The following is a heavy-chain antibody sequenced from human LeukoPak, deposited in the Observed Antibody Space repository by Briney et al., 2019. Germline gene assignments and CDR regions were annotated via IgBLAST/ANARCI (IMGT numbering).Heavy chain of an antibody. CDR2: ISYDGSNK. CDR3: ARERMFGEYFQH. D-gene: IGHD3-16*01. CDR1: GFTSSSYA. Sequence: GGSLRLSCAASGFTSSSYAMHWVRQAPGKGLEWVAVISYDGSNKYYADSVKGRFTISRDNSKNTLYLQMNSLRAEDTAVYYCARERMFGEYFQHWGQGTLVTVSS. J-gene: IGHJ1*01. V-gene: IGHV3-30-3*01.